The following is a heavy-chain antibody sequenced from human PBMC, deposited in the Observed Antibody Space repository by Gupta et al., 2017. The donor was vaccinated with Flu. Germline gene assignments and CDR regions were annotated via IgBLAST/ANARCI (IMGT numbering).Heavy chain of an antibody. V-gene: IGHV3-33*01. CDR2: IWYDGSNK. Sequence: QVQLVESGGGVVQPGRSLRLSCAASGFPFSSYGMHWVRQAPGKGLEWVAVIWYDGSNKYYADSVKGRFTISRDNSKNTLYLQMNSLRAEDTAVYYCARDPDDYGDYYFDYWGQGTLVTVSS. CDR1: GFPFSSYG. CDR3: ARDPDDYGDYYFDY. D-gene: IGHD4-17*01. J-gene: IGHJ4*02.